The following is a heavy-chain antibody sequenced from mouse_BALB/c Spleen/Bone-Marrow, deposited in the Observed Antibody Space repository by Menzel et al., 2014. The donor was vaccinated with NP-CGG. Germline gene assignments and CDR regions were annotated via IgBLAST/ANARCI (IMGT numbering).Heavy chain of an antibody. Sequence: QVQLQQSGAELMKPGASVKISCKATGYTFSSYWIEWVKQRPGHGLEWIGEILPRSGSTNYNEKFKGKATFTADTSSNTAYMQLSSLTSEDSAVYYCAREDGLWYFDVWGAGTTVTVSS. CDR1: GYTFSSYW. D-gene: IGHD1-1*01. CDR3: AREDGLWYFDV. J-gene: IGHJ1*01. V-gene: IGHV1-9*01. CDR2: ILPRSGST.